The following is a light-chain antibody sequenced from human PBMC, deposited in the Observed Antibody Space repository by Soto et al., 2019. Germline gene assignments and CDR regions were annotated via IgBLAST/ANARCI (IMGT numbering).Light chain of an antibody. CDR3: QQYNSWPLT. J-gene: IGKJ4*01. V-gene: IGKV3-20*01. Sequence: EIVLTQSPGTLSLSPGERATLSCRASQSVSSSFLAWYQQKRGQPPRLLIYGASSRATGIPDRFSGSGSGTEFTLTISSLQSEDFAVYYCQQYNSWPLTFGGGTKVDI. CDR1: QSVSSSF. CDR2: GAS.